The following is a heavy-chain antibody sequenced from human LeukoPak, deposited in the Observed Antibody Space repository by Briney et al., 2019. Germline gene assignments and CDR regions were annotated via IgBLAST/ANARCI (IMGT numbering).Heavy chain of an antibody. CDR2: INNNGANT. V-gene: IGHV3-23*01. CDR1: GFTFSTYG. D-gene: IGHD6-13*01. J-gene: IGHJ4*02. CDR3: AKVQIAAAPLDY. Sequence: GGTLRLSCAASGFTFSTYGMSWVRQAPGKGLEWVSGINNNGANTYYADSVKGRFTISRDNSKNTLYLQMNSLRAEDTAVYYCAKVQIAAAPLDYWGQGTLVTVSS.